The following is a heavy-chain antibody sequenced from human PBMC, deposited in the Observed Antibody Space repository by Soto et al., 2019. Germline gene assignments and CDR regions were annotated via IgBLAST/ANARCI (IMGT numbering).Heavy chain of an antibody. CDR2: IVVGSGNT. CDR3: AAGSIWFGEFGYYYYGMDV. D-gene: IGHD3-10*01. CDR1: GFTFTSSA. V-gene: IGHV1-58*01. J-gene: IGHJ6*02. Sequence: SVKVSCKASGFTFTSSAVQWVRQARGQRLEWIGWIVVGSGNTSYAQKFQERVTITRDMSTSTAYMELSSLRSEDTAVYYCAAGSIWFGEFGYYYYGMDVWGQGTTVTVSS.